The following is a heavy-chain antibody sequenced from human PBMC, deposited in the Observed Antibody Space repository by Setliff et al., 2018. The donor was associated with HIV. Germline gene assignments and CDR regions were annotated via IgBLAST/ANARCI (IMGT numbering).Heavy chain of an antibody. D-gene: IGHD2-15*01. V-gene: IGHV3-74*01. CDR2: ISRDGDNS. CDR3: ARCPRYCSGSGCDPQYSHMDV. Sequence: PVGSLRLSCAASGFTFTNYYMHWVRQVPGKGLVWVSLISRDGDNSHYADSVKGRFTISRDNAKNTLYLQMNSLRVEGTAVYYCARCPRYCSGSGCDPQYSHMDVWGQGTTVTVSS. CDR1: GFTFTNYY. J-gene: IGHJ6*03.